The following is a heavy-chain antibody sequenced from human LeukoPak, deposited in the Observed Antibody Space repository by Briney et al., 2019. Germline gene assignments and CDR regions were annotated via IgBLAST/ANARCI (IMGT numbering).Heavy chain of an antibody. CDR2: ISGSGGST. J-gene: IGHJ5*02. Sequence: PGGSLRVSCAASGFTFSSYAMSWVRQAPGNGLEWVSAISGSGGSTYYADSVKGRFTISRDNSKNTLYLQMNSLRAEDTAVYYCAKDHRFRYRSGVNWFDPWGQGTLVTVSS. CDR3: AKDHRFRYRSGVNWFDP. CDR1: GFTFSSYA. V-gene: IGHV3-23*01. D-gene: IGHD6-19*01.